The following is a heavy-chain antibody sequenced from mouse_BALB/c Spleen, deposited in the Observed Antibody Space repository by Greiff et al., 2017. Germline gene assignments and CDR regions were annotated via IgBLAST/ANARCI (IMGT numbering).Heavy chain of an antibody. CDR1: GFTFSDYY. J-gene: IGHJ2*01. CDR2: ISDGGSYT. V-gene: IGHV5-4*02. CDR3: ARGGGFDY. Sequence: EVKLMESGGGLVKPGGSLKLSCAASGFTFSDYYMYWVRQTPEKRLEWVATISDGGSYTYYPDSVKGRFTISRDNAKNNLYLQMSSLKSEDTAMYYCARGGGFDYWGQGTTLTVSS.